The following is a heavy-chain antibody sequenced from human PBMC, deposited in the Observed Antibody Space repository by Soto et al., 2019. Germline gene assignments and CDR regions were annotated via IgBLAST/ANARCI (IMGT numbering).Heavy chain of an antibody. J-gene: IGHJ4*02. CDR3: AREFPDDFIFDY. CDR1: GASFSDYS. V-gene: IGHV4-34*02. CDR2: IEYTGST. Sequence: QVQLQQWGARLLKPSETLSLTCTASGASFSDYSWSWIRQPPGKGLEWIGEIEYTGSTNYAPSLKSRVTISVDTSKYHFSLKLNSVTAADTSVYYCAREFPDDFIFDYWGQGALVTVS. D-gene: IGHD2-21*01.